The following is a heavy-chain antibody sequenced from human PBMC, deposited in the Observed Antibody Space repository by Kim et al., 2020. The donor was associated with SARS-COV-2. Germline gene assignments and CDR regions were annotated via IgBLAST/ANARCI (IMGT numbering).Heavy chain of an antibody. CDR1: GFTLGNNV. V-gene: IGHV3-23*01. J-gene: IGHJ4*01. D-gene: IGHD2-21*02. Sequence: GGSLRLSCAASGFTLGNNVMSWVRQAPGRGLEWVSTIRTRASAETTYYADSVNGRFTVSRDISKNTLYLELSSLRADDTALYYCAKDRGGSDWPDFDSWG. CDR2: IRTRASAETT. CDR3: AKDRGGSDWPDFDS.